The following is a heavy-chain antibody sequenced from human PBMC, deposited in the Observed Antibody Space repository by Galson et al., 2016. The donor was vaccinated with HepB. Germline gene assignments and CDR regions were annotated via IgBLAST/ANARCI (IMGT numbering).Heavy chain of an antibody. J-gene: IGHJ4*02. CDR2: ISTSGTI. Sequence: GKGLECVSYISTSGTIYYVDSVKGRFTISRDNAKSSVYLQMNSLRAEDTAVYYCARAIGAADAYWGQGTLVIVSS. V-gene: IGHV3-69-1*01. D-gene: IGHD6-13*01. CDR3: ARAIGAADAY.